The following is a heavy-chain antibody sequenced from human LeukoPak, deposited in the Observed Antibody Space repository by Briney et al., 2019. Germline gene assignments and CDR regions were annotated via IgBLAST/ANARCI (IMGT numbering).Heavy chain of an antibody. CDR1: GDSISNYY. J-gene: IGHJ4*02. Sequence: SETLSLTCTVSGDSISNYYWRWIRQSPGKGLEWIGYIYYSGSTNYNPSLKSRVTISVDTSKNQFSLKLSSVTAADTAVYYCARETCSGGSCFQFDFWGQGTLVTVSS. CDR3: ARETCSGGSCFQFDF. D-gene: IGHD2-15*01. V-gene: IGHV4-59*01. CDR2: IYYSGST.